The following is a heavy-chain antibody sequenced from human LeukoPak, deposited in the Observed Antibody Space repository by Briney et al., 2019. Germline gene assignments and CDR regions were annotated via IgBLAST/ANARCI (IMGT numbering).Heavy chain of an antibody. CDR1: GGSFSGYY. CDR2: INHSGST. J-gene: IGHJ4*02. V-gene: IGHV4-34*01. CDR3: ARPGGIVGATRGYFDY. Sequence: SETLPLTCAVYGGSFSGYYWSWIRQPPGKGLEWIGEINHSGSTNYNPSLKSRVTISVDTSKNQFSLKLSSVTAADTAVYYCARPGGIVGATRGYFDYWGQGTLVTVSS. D-gene: IGHD1-26*01.